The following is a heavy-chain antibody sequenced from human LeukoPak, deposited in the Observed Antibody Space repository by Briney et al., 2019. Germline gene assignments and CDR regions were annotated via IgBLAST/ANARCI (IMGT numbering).Heavy chain of an antibody. J-gene: IGHJ4*02. V-gene: IGHV5-51*01. D-gene: IGHD5-12*01. Sequence: RGESLKISCEGSGYIFTTYWIAWVRQMPGKGLEWMGIIYPGDSDARYSPSFQGQVTISVDKSITTAYLQWSSLKASDTAIYYCARHLFSSGYFHLDYWGQGTLVTVSS. CDR1: GYIFTTYW. CDR2: IYPGDSDA. CDR3: ARHLFSSGYFHLDY.